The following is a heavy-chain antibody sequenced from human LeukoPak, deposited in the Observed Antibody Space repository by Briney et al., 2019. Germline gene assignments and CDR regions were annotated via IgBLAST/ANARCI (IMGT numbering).Heavy chain of an antibody. CDR1: GYTYTKSW. V-gene: IGHV5-51*01. J-gene: IGHJ4*02. CDR3: PRQGCTTTSGHTIAY. CDR2: IYPVDSET. D-gene: IGHD2-21*01. Sequence: GESLKISCKGSGYTYTKSWIAWVRQMPGKGLELMGIIYPVDSETRYSPSFQGQVTISVDKSISTAYLQWSSLKASDTAMYYCPRQGCTTTSGHTIAYWGQGTLFTVSS.